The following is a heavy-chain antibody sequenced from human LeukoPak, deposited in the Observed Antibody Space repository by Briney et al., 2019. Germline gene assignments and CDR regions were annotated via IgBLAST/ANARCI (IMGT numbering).Heavy chain of an antibody. CDR3: ARVGGSGSWAYYYYYGMDV. D-gene: IGHD3-10*01. J-gene: IGHJ6*02. CDR2: IYTSGST. CDR1: GGSISSSSYC. V-gene: IGHV4-39*07. Sequence: KPSESLSLTCTVSGGSISSSSYCWGWLRQPPRRGLEWLGRIYTSGSTNYNPSLKSRVTMSVDTSKNQFSLKLSSVTAADTAVYYCARVGGSGSWAYYYYYGMDVWGQGTTVTVSS.